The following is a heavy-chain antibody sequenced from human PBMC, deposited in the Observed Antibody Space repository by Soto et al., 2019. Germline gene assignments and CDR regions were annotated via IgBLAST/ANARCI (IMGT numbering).Heavy chain of an antibody. D-gene: IGHD3-10*01. J-gene: IGHJ6*02. V-gene: IGHV1-18*01. CDR3: TREGSAPYYYYGMDA. Sequence: ASVKVSCKASGYTFASYAISWMRQAPGQGLEWMGWISAYNGNTNYAQKLQGRVTMTADTSTSRAYMELRSLRSDDTAIYYCTREGSAPYYYYGMDAWGQATTVTV. CDR2: ISAYNGNT. CDR1: GYTFASYA.